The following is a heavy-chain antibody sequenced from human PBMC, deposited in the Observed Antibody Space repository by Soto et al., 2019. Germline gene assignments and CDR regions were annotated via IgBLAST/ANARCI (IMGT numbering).Heavy chain of an antibody. CDR3: ARDGRGRLLPRGSVDY. J-gene: IGHJ4*02. CDR1: VVNLRDYD. Sequence: PWGSLLLCCAASVVNLRDYDMAWFHKAPGKGLEWVTLISSSGNTVDYADSGKGRSTISSDNSKNSLYLQMNSLRAEDTAVYYSARDGRGRLLPRGSVDYWGQGTMVTVSS. CDR2: ISSSGNTV. V-gene: IGHV3-11*01. D-gene: IGHD2-15*01.